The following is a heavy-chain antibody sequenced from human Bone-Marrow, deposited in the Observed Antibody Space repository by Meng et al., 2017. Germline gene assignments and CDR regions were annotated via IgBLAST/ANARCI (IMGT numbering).Heavy chain of an antibody. D-gene: IGHD4-23*01. Sequence: GESLKISCAASGFTFSDYYMSWIRQAPGKGLEWVLYISNSGSSIYYADSVKGRFTISRDNAKNSLYLQMNSLRAEDTAVYYCARAAVTVVTPFDYWGQGTLVTVSS. V-gene: IGHV3-11*04. J-gene: IGHJ4*02. CDR1: GFTFSDYY. CDR3: ARAAVTVVTPFDY. CDR2: ISNSGSSI.